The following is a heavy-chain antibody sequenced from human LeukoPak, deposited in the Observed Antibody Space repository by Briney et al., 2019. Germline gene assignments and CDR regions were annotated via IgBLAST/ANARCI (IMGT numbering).Heavy chain of an antibody. CDR2: IRSKTYGGTT. CDR1: GFTFGDFS. CDR3: TREVDGMSAY. D-gene: IGHD1-14*01. V-gene: IGHV3-49*04. J-gene: IGHJ4*02. Sequence: GGSLRLSCTTSGFTFGDFSISWVRQAPGKGLEWLGFIRSKTYGGTTENAPSVQGRFTISRDDSKSIAYLQMNSLQTEDTGAYYCTREVDGMSAYWGQGTLVTVSS.